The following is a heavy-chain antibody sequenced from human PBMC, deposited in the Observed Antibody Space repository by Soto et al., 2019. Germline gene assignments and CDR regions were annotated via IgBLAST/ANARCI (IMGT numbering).Heavy chain of an antibody. V-gene: IGHV4-38-2*02. J-gene: IGHJ4*02. CDR2: ISHSGKT. D-gene: IGHD6-13*01. CDR3: ARVADSWGGYFDR. Sequence: GWIRQPPGKGLDWLGSISHSGKTYYNPSLKSRVTISIDTSKNQFSLSLHSLTAADTAVYYCARVADSWGGYFDRWGRGTQVTVSS.